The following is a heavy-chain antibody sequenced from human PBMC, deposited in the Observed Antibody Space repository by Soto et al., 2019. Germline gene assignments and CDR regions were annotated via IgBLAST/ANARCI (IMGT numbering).Heavy chain of an antibody. V-gene: IGHV1-18*01. D-gene: IGHD5-12*01. CDR2: INAYNGNT. Sequence: QVHLVQSGAEVKKPGASVKVSCKASGYTFNTYGITWVRQAPGQGLEWMAWINAYNGNTLYAKNLQGSVTMTTDTSTSTAYMEMRSLTSADTAVYYCARDRDRVADFWGQGTMVTVSS. CDR1: GYTFNTYG. CDR3: ARDRDRVADF. J-gene: IGHJ3*01.